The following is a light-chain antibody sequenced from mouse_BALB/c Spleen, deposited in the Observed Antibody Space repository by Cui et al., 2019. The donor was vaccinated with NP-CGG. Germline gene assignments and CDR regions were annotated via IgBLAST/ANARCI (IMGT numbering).Light chain of an antibody. CDR2: GTN. CDR1: TWAVSTSNY. CDR3: ALWYSNHWV. V-gene: IGLV1*01. Sequence: QAVVTQESALTPSTGETVQHTCSPSTWAVSTSNYANWVKEKPDHLFTGLIGGTNNRVPGVPARFSGSLFGEKAALTITGEQTEDEAIYFCALWYSNHWVFGGGTKLTVL. J-gene: IGLJ1*01.